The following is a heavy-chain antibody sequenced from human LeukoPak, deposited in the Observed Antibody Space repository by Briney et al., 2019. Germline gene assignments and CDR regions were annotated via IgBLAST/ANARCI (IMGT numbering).Heavy chain of an antibody. Sequence: EGSLRLSCAASGFTFGSYAMSWVRQAPGKGLEWVSAISGSGGSTYYADSVKGRFTISRDNSKNTLYPQMNSLRAEDTAVYYCAKSDFWSGYYPPPDYWGQGTLVTVSS. V-gene: IGHV3-23*01. D-gene: IGHD3-3*01. CDR1: GFTFGSYA. CDR2: ISGSGGST. CDR3: AKSDFWSGYYPPPDY. J-gene: IGHJ4*02.